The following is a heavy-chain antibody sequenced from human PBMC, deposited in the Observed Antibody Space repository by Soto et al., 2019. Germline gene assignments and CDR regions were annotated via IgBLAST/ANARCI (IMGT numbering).Heavy chain of an antibody. Sequence: QVQLVQSGAEVKKPGSSVKVSCKASGGTFSSYGISWVRQAPGQGLEWMGGIIPIFGIANYAQKFQGTVTITADESTSTAYMELSSLRSEDTAVYYWARGGRRAPGRIAAPCGFDHWGQGTLVIVSS. D-gene: IGHD6-6*01. CDR3: ARGGRRAPGRIAAPCGFDH. CDR2: IIPIFGIA. CDR1: GGTFSSYG. V-gene: IGHV1-69*01. J-gene: IGHJ4*02.